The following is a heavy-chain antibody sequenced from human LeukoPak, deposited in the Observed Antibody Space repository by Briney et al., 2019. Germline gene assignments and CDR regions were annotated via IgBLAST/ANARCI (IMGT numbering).Heavy chain of an antibody. CDR2: IYASGSI. V-gene: IGHV4-4*07. D-gene: IGHD5-24*01. CDR3: ASVADPRYNYFDA. CDR1: GVSISSYY. J-gene: IGHJ5*01. Sequence: SETLSLTCTVSGVSISSYYLSWIRQPAGKGLEWMGCIYASGSINYNPSLKSRATMSVDKSKNQLSLKLTSVTAADTDLYYCASVADPRYNYFDAWGHRTLVT.